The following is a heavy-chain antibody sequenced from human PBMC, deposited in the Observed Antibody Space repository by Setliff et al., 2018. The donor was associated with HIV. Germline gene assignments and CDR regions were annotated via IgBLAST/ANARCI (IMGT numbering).Heavy chain of an antibody. CDR1: GYSMSDNYY. D-gene: IGHD6-19*01. V-gene: IGHV4-38-2*01. Sequence: SETLSLTCAVSGYSMSDNYYWGWIRQPPEKGLEWTVTVYHSGKTYYNPSLKSRVTVSLDTSKNQISLNLTSVTAADTAVYYCVRGYSSGYFKEDNWFDPWGQGALVTVSS. CDR3: VRGYSSGYFKEDNWFDP. J-gene: IGHJ5*02. CDR2: VYHSGKT.